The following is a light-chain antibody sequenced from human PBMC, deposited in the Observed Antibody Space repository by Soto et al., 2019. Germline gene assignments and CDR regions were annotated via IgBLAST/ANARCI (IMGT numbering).Light chain of an antibody. CDR1: QNIGSC. J-gene: IGKJ2*02. Sequence: DFQMTQSPSSLSASVGDRVTISCRASQNIGSCLNWYQQKPGKAPKVLISAASSLQSGVPSRFSGGGSETDFTLTISSLQPEDFATYYCQQSYTRWTFGQGTKLEIK. CDR3: QQSYTRWT. CDR2: AAS. V-gene: IGKV1-39*01.